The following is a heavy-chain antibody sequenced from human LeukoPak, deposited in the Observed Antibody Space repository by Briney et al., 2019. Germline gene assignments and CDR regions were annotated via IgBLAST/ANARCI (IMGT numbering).Heavy chain of an antibody. CDR2: ISASGDTT. CDR1: GFPFSAYA. V-gene: IGHV3-23*01. D-gene: IGHD4-17*01. Sequence: PGGSLRLSCAASGFPFSAYAMSWVRQAPGKGLEWVSAISASGDTTYYADSVKGRFTISRDNSKNTLYLQMNSLRAEDTAVYYCARGTVTTTYFDYWGQGTLVTVSS. CDR3: ARGTVTTTYFDY. J-gene: IGHJ4*02.